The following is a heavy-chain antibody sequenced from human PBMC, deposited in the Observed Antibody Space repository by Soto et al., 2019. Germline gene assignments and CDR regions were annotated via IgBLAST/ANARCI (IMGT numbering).Heavy chain of an antibody. CDR3: ARRGASIFDS. CDR1: GYTFTIYG. Sequence: QVELVQSGGEVKKPGASVTVSCMASGYTFTIYGIAWVRQVPGQGLEWMGWISVYNDKRNYAQKFQGRVTMTTDTSTSTAYLSLSNLRSDDTAVYFCARRGASIFDSWGQGTLVTVSS. V-gene: IGHV1-18*01. D-gene: IGHD6-6*01. CDR2: ISVYNDKR. J-gene: IGHJ4*02.